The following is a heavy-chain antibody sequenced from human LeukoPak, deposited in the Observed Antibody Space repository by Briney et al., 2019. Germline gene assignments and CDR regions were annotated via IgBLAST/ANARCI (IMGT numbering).Heavy chain of an antibody. CDR3: SSSSRYQYYFDY. J-gene: IGHJ4*02. V-gene: IGHV3-64*01. CDR1: GFTFSSDA. Sequence: GGSLRLSCAASGFTFSSDAMHWVRQAPGKGLEYVSAISSNGGITHYGNSVKGRFTISRDNSKNTLYLQMGSLGAEDMAVYFCSSSSRYQYYFDYWGQGTLVTVSS. CDR2: ISSNGGIT. D-gene: IGHD3-22*01.